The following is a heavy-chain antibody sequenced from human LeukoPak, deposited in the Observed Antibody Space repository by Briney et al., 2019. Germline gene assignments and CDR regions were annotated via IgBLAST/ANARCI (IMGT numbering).Heavy chain of an antibody. Sequence: RASVKVSCKVSEYTLTELSMHWVRQAPGKGLEWMGGFDPEDGETIYAQKFQGRVTMTEDTSTDTAYMELSSLRSEDTAVYYCATARYCSGGSCSHWFDPWGQGTLVTVSS. V-gene: IGHV1-24*01. CDR3: ATARYCSGGSCSHWFDP. CDR1: EYTLTELS. CDR2: FDPEDGET. J-gene: IGHJ5*02. D-gene: IGHD2-15*01.